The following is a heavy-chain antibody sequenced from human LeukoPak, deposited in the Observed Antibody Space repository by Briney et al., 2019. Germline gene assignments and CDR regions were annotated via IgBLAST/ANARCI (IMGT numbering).Heavy chain of an antibody. J-gene: IGHJ4*02. CDR3: ASLTGGYLG. V-gene: IGHV1-69*01. CDR2: IIPMFGTA. Sequence: SVKVSCKASGGTFSNYAISWVRQAPGQGLEYMGGIIPMFGTAGYAQKFQGRVTITADESTSTAYMELSSLRSDNTAMYYCASLTGGYLGWGQGTLVTVSS. D-gene: IGHD7-27*01. CDR1: GGTFSNYA.